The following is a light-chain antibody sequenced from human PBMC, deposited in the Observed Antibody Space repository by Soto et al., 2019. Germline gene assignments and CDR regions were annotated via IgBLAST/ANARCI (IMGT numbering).Light chain of an antibody. CDR1: QSVSSSD. J-gene: IGKJ4*01. CDR2: HTS. CDR3: QHYNNWPLT. Sequence: EIVLTQSPGTLSLSPGERATLSCRASQSVSSSDLAWYQQKPGQAPRLLIYHTSTRATGIPARFSGSGSGTEFTLTISSLHSEDSAVYYCQHYNNWPLTFGGGTKVDIK. V-gene: IGKV3-15*01.